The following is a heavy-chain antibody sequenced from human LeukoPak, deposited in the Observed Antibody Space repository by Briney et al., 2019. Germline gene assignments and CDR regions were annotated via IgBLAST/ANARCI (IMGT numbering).Heavy chain of an antibody. CDR2: IRYDGSNK. CDR3: ANLYCSSTSCYTGYYYYYMDV. CDR1: GFIFSSYA. Sequence: PGRSLRLSCVASGFIFSSYAMHWVRQAPGRGLEWVAFIRYDGSNKYYADSVKGRFTISRDNSKNTLYLQMNSLRAEDTAVYYCANLYCSSTSCYTGYYYYYMDVWGKGTTVTVSS. V-gene: IGHV3-30*04. J-gene: IGHJ6*03. D-gene: IGHD2-2*02.